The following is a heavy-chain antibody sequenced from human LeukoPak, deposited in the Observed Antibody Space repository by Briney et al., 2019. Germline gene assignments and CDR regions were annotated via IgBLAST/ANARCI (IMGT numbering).Heavy chain of an antibody. CDR3: ARDLVTVTKGFDI. CDR2: IYYSGST. Sequence: SETLSLTCTVSGGSTTSNSYYWGWIRQPPGKGLEWIGSIYYSGSTYYNPSLKSRVTISVDTSKNQFSLKLSSVTAADTAVYYCARDLVTVTKGFDIWGQGTMVSVSS. V-gene: IGHV4-39*07. D-gene: IGHD4-17*01. J-gene: IGHJ3*02. CDR1: GGSTTSNSYY.